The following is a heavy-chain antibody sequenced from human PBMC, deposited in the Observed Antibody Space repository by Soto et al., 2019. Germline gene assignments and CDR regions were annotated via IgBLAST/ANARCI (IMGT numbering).Heavy chain of an antibody. V-gene: IGHV1-69*04. D-gene: IGHD6-6*01. CDR3: ARDNTDSSSSEYYYYYYYMDX. CDR1: GGTFSSYT. J-gene: IGHJ6*03. CDR2: IIPILGIA. Sequence: SVKVSCKTSGGTFSSYTISWVRQAPGQGLEWMGRIIPILGIANYAQKFQGRVTITADKSTSTAYMELSSLRSEDTAVYYCARDNTDSSSSEYYYYYYYMDXWGKGTTVTVSS.